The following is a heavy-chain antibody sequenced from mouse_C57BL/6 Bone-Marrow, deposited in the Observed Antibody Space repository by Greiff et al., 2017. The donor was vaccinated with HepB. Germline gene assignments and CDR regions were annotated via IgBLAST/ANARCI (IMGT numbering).Heavy chain of an antibody. D-gene: IGHD2-3*01. V-gene: IGHV5-6*01. CDR2: ISSGGSYT. CDR1: GFTFSSYG. J-gene: IGHJ4*01. CDR3: ARHDGYSYYYAMDY. Sequence: VQLKESGGDLVKPGGSLKLSCAASGFTFSSYGMSWVRQTPDKRLEWVATISSGGSYTYYPDSVKGRITISRDNAKNTLYLQMSSLKSEDTAMYYCARHDGYSYYYAMDYWGQGTSVTVSS.